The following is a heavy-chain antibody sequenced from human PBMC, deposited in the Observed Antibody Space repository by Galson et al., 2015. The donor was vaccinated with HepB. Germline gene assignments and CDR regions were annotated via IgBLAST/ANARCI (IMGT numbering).Heavy chain of an antibody. V-gene: IGHV1-46*01. J-gene: IGHJ3*02. D-gene: IGHD7-27*01. CDR2: INPHGGTI. CDR1: GYTFTSYF. Sequence: SVKVSCKASGYTFTSYFIHWVRQAPGQGLEWMGVINPHGGTINYAQKLQDRLTMTRDTSTSTVYMELRSLRSDDTAVYYCARDQFPSGALLLGGHDAFDIWGQGTMITVSS. CDR3: ARDQFPSGALLLGGHDAFDI.